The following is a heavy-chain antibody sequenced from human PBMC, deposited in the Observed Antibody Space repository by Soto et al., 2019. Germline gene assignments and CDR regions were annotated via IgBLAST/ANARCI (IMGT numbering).Heavy chain of an antibody. V-gene: IGHV1-69*13. D-gene: IGHD6-19*01. CDR2: IIPIFSTA. CDR3: ASGYSSGWFGY. CDR1: GGTFSSYA. Sequence: ASVKVSCKASGGTFSSYAISWVRQAPGQGLEWMGGIIPIFSTANYAQKFQGRVTITADESTSTAYMELSSLRSEDTAVYYCASGYSSGWFGYWGQGTLVTVSS. J-gene: IGHJ5*01.